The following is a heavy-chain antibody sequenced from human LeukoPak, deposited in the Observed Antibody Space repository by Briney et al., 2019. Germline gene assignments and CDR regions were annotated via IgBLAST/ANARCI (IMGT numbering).Heavy chain of an antibody. CDR2: ISWNSGSI. V-gene: IGHV3-9*01. Sequence: GRSLRLSCAASGFTFDDYAMHWVRQAPGKGLEWVSGISWNSGSIGYADSVKGRFTISRDNAKNSLYLQMNSLRAEDTALYYCAKAEGGWGKGTLVTVSS. CDR3: AKAEGG. CDR1: GFTFDDYA. J-gene: IGHJ4*02.